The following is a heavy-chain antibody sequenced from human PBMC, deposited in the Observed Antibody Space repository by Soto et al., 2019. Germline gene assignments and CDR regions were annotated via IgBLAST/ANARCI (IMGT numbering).Heavy chain of an antibody. Sequence: EVQVLESGGGFVQPGGSLRLSCAASGFTLSDYAMTWVRQGPGKGLEWVSAISGSGDSTYYTDSVKGRFTISRDNFKNTLYLERNGLRAEDTAVYYCAKDFLQDWGQDYDHDMDVWGQGTTVTVSS. D-gene: IGHD7-27*01. CDR1: GFTLSDYA. CDR2: ISGSGDST. CDR3: AKDFLQDWGQDYDHDMDV. J-gene: IGHJ6*02. V-gene: IGHV3-23*01.